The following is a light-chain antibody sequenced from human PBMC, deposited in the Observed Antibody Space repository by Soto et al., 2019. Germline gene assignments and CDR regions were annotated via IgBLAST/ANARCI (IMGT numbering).Light chain of an antibody. CDR1: SSDVGVYNS. CDR2: EVS. J-gene: IGLJ1*01. CDR3: SSYTSSSTLV. Sequence: QSALTQPASVSGSAGQSITISCTGTSSDVGVYNSVSWYQQHPGKAPKLMIYEVSNRPSGVSNRFSGSKSGNTASLTISGLQAEDEADYYCSSYTSSSTLVFGTGTKLTVL. V-gene: IGLV2-14*01.